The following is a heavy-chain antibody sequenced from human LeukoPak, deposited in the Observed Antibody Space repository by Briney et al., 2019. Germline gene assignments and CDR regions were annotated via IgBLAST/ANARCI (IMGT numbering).Heavy chain of an antibody. D-gene: IGHD3-3*01. V-gene: IGHV5-51*01. CDR3: ARVITIFGVVKGPFDI. CDR1: GYRFTTYW. Sequence: ESLKISCQGSGYRFTTYWIGWVRQMPRKGLDWMGIIYPGDSETRYSPPFQGQVTMSVDKSISTAYLQWSSLKASDTAIYYCARVITIFGVVKGPFDIWGQGTLVTVSS. CDR2: IYPGDSET. J-gene: IGHJ3*02.